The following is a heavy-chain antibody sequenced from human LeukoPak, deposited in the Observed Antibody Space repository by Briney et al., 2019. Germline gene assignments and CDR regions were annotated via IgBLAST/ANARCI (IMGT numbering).Heavy chain of an antibody. CDR3: ARQTGSGLFILP. CDR2: IYHSGNT. CDR1: GGSISSSNW. J-gene: IGHJ4*02. D-gene: IGHD3/OR15-3a*01. V-gene: IGHV4-4*02. Sequence: SETLSLTCAVSGGSISSSNWWSWVRQPPGKGLEWITEIYHSGNTYYNASLKSQVSISIDTSKNQFSLKLTSVTAADTAVYYCARQTGSGLFILPGGQGTLVTVSS.